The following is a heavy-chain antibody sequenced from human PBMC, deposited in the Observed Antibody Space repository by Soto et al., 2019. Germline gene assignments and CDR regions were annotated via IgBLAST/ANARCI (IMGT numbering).Heavy chain of an antibody. Sequence: SQTLSLTCAISGDSVSSNSAAWNWIRQSPSRGLEWLGRTYYRSKWYNDYAVSVKSRITINPDTSKNQFSLQLDSVTPEDTAVYYCARDRRSYYYSYYYYGMDVWGQGTTVTVSS. J-gene: IGHJ6*02. D-gene: IGHD1-26*01. CDR2: TYYRSKWYN. V-gene: IGHV6-1*01. CDR1: GDSVSSNSAA. CDR3: ARDRRSYYYSYYYYGMDV.